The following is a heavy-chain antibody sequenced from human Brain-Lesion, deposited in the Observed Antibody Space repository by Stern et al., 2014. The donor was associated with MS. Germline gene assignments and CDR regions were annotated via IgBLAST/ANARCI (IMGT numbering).Heavy chain of an antibody. CDR1: GGSVSSTSYA. J-gene: IGHJ5*02. D-gene: IGHD2-15*01. CDR2: IYYSGNT. V-gene: IGHV4-39*01. Sequence: QVQLQESGPGLVKPSETLSLTCTVAGGSVSSTSYAWAWIRQPPGKGLEWIGTIYYSGNTYYSPSLKSRLTISLYKSTHQFSLQMSLVTAADTDVYYCAGEEDIRYCSGGSCTGNWFDPWGQGTLVTVSS. CDR3: AGEEDIRYCSGGSCTGNWFDP.